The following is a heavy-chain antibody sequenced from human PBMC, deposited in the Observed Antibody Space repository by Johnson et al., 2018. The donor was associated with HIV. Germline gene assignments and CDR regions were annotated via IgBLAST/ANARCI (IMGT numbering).Heavy chain of an antibody. D-gene: IGHD6-19*01. CDR3: ARGIAVINWVDI. CDR1: GFTFSSYA. Sequence: QVQLVESGGGLVQPGGSLRLSCAASGFTFSSYAMSWVRQAPGKGLEWVAVISYDGSNKYYADSVKGRFTISRDNSKNTLYLQMNSLRAEDTAVYYCARGIAVINWVDIWGQGTMVTVSS. V-gene: IGHV3-30*04. CDR2: ISYDGSNK. J-gene: IGHJ3*02.